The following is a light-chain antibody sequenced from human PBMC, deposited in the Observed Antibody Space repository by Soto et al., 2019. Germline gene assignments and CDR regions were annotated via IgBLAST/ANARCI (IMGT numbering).Light chain of an antibody. J-gene: IGKJ1*01. CDR3: QQYNSYSPT. CDR1: QTISSW. Sequence: DIQITQSPSTLSGSVGDRVTITCRASQTISSWLAWYQQKPGKAPKLLIYKASSLESGVPSRFSGSGSGTEFTLTISSLQPDDFATYYCQQYNSYSPTFGPGTKVDIK. V-gene: IGKV1-5*03. CDR2: KAS.